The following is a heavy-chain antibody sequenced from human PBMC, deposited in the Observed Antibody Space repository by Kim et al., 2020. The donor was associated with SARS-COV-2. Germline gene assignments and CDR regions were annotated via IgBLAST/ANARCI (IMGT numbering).Heavy chain of an antibody. CDR3: ARDGGAAAGTRGAFDI. V-gene: IGHV3-21*01. CDR1: GFTFSSYS. D-gene: IGHD6-13*01. Sequence: GGSLRLSCAASGFTFSSYSMNWVRQAPGKGLEWVSSISSSSSYIYYADSVKGRFTISRDNAKNSLYLQMNSLRAEDTAVYYCARDGGAAAGTRGAFDIWGQGTMVTVSS. CDR2: ISSSSSYI. J-gene: IGHJ3*02.